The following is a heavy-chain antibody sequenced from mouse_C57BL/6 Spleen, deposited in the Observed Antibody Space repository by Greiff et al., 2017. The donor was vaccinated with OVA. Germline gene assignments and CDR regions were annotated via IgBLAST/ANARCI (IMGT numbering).Heavy chain of an antibody. D-gene: IGHD1-1*01. CDR3: VCRGSIPWFAY. V-gene: IGHV5-17*01. J-gene: IGHJ3*01. CDR1: GFTFSDYG. CDR2: ISSGSSTI. Sequence: DVMLVQSGGGLVKPGGSLKLSCAASGFTFSDYGMHWVRQAPEKGLEWVAYISSGSSTIYYADTVKGRFTFSRDNAKNTLFLQMTSLRSEDTAMSYCVCRGSIPWFAYWGQGTLVT.